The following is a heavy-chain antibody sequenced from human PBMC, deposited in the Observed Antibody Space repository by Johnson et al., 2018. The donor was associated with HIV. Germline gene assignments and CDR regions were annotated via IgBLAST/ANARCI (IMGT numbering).Heavy chain of an antibody. CDR1: GFTFSSYG. Sequence: QVQLVESGGGVVQPGRSLRLSCAASGFTFSSYGMHWVRQAPGKGLEWVAVISYDGSNKYYADSVKGRFTISRDNSKNTLYLQMNSLRAEDTAVYYCAKDKSNAFDIWGQVTMVTVSS. V-gene: IGHV3-30*18. CDR2: ISYDGSNK. J-gene: IGHJ3*02. CDR3: AKDKSNAFDI.